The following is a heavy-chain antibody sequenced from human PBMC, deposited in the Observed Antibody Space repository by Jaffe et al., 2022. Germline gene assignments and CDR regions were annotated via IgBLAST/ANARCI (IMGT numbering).Heavy chain of an antibody. J-gene: IGHJ4*02. V-gene: IGHV1-46*03. CDR3: ARAPRGLSGYAFLYYFDY. D-gene: IGHD5-12*01. CDR1: GYTFTSYY. CDR2: INPSGGST. Sequence: QVQLVQSGAEVKKPGASVKVSCKASGYTFTSYYMHWVRQAPGQGLEWMGIINPSGGSTSYAQKFQGRVTMTRDTSTSTVYMELSSLRSEDTAVYYCARAPRGLSGYAFLYYFDYWGQGTLVTVSS.